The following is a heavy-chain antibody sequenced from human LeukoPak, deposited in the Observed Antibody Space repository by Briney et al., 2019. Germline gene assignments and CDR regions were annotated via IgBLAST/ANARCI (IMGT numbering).Heavy chain of an antibody. Sequence: GGSLRLSCAASGFTFSSYGMSWDRQAPGKGLEWVSAISGSGGSTYYADSVKGRFTISRDNSKNTPYLQMNSLRAEDTAVYYCAKVPLTIVRGAMGWFDPWGQGTLVTVSS. CDR1: GFTFSSYG. D-gene: IGHD3-10*01. CDR3: AKVPLTIVRGAMGWFDP. J-gene: IGHJ5*02. CDR2: ISGSGGST. V-gene: IGHV3-23*01.